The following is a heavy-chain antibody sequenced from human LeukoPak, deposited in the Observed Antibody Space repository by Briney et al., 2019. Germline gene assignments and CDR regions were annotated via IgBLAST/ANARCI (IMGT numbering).Heavy chain of an antibody. Sequence: SETLSLTCTVSGGSISSYYWSWIRQPPGKGLEWIGYINYSGSTNYKSSLKSRVTISIDTSKNQLFLKLSSVTAADTAVYYCARHRLGTDMPWIRTFDIWGQGALVTVSS. CDR1: GGSISSYY. D-gene: IGHD5-12*01. CDR3: ARHRLGTDMPWIRTFDI. CDR2: INYSGST. J-gene: IGHJ3*02. V-gene: IGHV4-59*08.